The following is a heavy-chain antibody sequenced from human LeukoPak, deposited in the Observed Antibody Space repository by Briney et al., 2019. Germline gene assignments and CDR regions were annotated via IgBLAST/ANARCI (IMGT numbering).Heavy chain of an antibody. CDR3: ARDLGRRSGSYRGYYYYYGMDV. V-gene: IGHV3-48*03. Sequence: PGGSLRLSCAASGFTFSSYEMNWVRQAPGKGLEWVSYISSSGSTIYYADSVKGRFTISRDNAKNSLYLQMNSLRAEDTAVYYCARDLGRRSGSYRGYYYYYGMDVWGQGTTVTVSS. CDR1: GFTFSSYE. CDR2: ISSSGSTI. D-gene: IGHD1-26*01. J-gene: IGHJ6*02.